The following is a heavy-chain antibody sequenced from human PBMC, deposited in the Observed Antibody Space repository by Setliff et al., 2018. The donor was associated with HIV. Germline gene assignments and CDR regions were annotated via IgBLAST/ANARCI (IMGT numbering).Heavy chain of an antibody. D-gene: IGHD3-10*01. J-gene: IGHJ3*02. Sequence: ETLRLSCAASGFTFSSSWMTWVRQAPGRGLEYVAGMNRDGSEKGYADSVKGRFSISRDNAKNSLYLQMSSLRTEDTAVYFCARDPAFGAFDIWGQGTMVTVSS. CDR1: GFTFSSSW. CDR2: MNRDGSEK. V-gene: IGHV3-7*04. CDR3: ARDPAFGAFDI.